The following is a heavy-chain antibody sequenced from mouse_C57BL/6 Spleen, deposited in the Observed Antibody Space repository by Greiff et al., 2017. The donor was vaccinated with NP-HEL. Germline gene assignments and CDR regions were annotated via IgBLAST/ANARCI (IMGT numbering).Heavy chain of an antibody. CDR1: GFTFSSYA. D-gene: IGHD1-1*01. V-gene: IGHV5-4*01. Sequence: EVMLVESGGGLVKPGGSLKLSCAASGFTFSSYAMSWVRQTPEKRLEWVATISDGGSYTYYPDNVKGRFTISRDNAKNNLYLQMSHLKSEDTAMYYCARDRGYYYGSSYGGYFDVWGTGTTVTVSS. CDR3: ARDRGYYYGSSYGGYFDV. CDR2: ISDGGSYT. J-gene: IGHJ1*03.